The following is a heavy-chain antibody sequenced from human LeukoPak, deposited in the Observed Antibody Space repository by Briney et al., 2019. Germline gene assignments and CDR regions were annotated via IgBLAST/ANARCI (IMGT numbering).Heavy chain of an antibody. J-gene: IGHJ4*02. Sequence: SKTLSLTCSVSNGSIISGPDYWSWIRQPAGKGLEWIGHISGTANYTPSLKSRLTISADTSKNQFSLKLTSVTAADTAVYYCARGGSVLTYFDDWGQGILVTVSA. CDR2: ISGTA. CDR3: ARGGSVLTYFDD. D-gene: IGHD5-12*01. CDR1: NGSIISGPDY. V-gene: IGHV4-61*09.